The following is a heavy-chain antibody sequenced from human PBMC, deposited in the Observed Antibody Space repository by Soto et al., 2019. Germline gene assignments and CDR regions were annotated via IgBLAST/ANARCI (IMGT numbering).Heavy chain of an antibody. Sequence: QVQLVQSGAEVKKPGASVKVSCQASGYSFSNNGISWVRQAPGQGFEWTGWINGDNGNTNYAQKFQGRVTMTTDTSTSTAYMEMRSLRSDDTAVYYCARDLVYGDYVTDFWGQGTLGTVSS. CDR2: INGDNGNT. CDR3: ARDLVYGDYVTDF. D-gene: IGHD4-17*01. V-gene: IGHV1-18*04. CDR1: GYSFSNNG. J-gene: IGHJ4*02.